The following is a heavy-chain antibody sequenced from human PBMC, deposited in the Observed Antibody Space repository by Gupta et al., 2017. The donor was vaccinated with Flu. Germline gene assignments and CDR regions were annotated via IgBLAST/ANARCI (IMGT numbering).Heavy chain of an antibody. V-gene: IGHV3-30*18. CDR2: ISYYGDKT. Sequence: QGLLVESGGGVVQPGRSLTLSCAASRFVFGSYGMNWVRQAPGKGLEWVAMISYYGDKTSYVDSVKGRFTVSRDNSRDTPYLQMNSLTDDDSAVYYCAKTGTTGYFYMDVWGNGTTVIVSS. CDR1: RFVFGSYG. D-gene: IGHD1-7*01. CDR3: AKTGTTGYFYMDV. J-gene: IGHJ6*03.